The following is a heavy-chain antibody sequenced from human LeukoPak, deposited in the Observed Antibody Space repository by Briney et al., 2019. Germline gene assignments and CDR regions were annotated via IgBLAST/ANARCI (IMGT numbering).Heavy chain of an antibody. CDR1: GYTFTSYG. CDR3: ARRTIPSYYFAS. Sequence: ASVKVSCKASGYTFTSYGISWVRQAPGQGLEWMGGIIPIFGTANYAQKFQGRVTITTDETTSTAYMELSSLRSEDPAVYYCARRTIPSYYFASGAREPWSPSPQ. V-gene: IGHV1-69*05. CDR2: IIPIFGTA. J-gene: IGHJ4*02. D-gene: IGHD3-3*01.